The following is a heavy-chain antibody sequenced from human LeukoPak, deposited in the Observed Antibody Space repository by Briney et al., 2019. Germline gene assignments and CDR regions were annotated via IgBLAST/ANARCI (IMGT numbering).Heavy chain of an antibody. V-gene: IGHV3-11*01. D-gene: IGHD3-3*01. CDR1: GFTFSDYY. CDR3: ASTILGYYYYGVDV. Sequence: GGSLRLSCAASGFTFSDYYMSWIRQAPGKGLEWVSYISSSGSTIYYADSVKGRFTISRGNAKNSLYLQMNSLRAEDTAVYYCASTILGYYYYGVDVWGQGTTVTVSS. CDR2: ISSSGSTI. J-gene: IGHJ6*02.